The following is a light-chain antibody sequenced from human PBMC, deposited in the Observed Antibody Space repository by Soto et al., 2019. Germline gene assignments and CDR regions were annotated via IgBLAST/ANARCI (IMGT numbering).Light chain of an antibody. V-gene: IGKV3-15*01. CDR2: GAS. CDR3: QHYNNWPRVFT. Sequence: EIVMTQSPATLSVSPGERATLSYRASQSVSSNLAWYQQKPGQAPRLLLYGASTRATGIPARFTGSGSGTEFTLTISSLQSEDFAVYYCQHYNNWPRVFTFGPGTKVDIK. CDR1: QSVSSN. J-gene: IGKJ3*01.